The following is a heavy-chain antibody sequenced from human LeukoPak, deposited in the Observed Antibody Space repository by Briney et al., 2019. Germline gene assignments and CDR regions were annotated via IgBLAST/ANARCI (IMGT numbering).Heavy chain of an antibody. V-gene: IGHV4-39*07. D-gene: IGHD1-1*01. CDR2: IYYSGST. Sequence: SETLSLTCTVSGGSVSSGSYYWGWIRQPPGKGLEWIGSIYYSGSTYYNPSLKSRVTISVDTSKSQFSLTLTSVTAADTALYYCTRELAGTTVEDWGQGTLVTVSS. J-gene: IGHJ4*02. CDR1: GGSVSSGSYY. CDR3: TRELAGTTVED.